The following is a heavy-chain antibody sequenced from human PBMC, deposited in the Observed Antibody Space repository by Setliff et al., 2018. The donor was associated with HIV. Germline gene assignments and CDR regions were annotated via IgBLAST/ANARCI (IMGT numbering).Heavy chain of an antibody. D-gene: IGHD3-10*01. CDR3: ARGGGITMVRRPPTYYYYMDV. V-gene: IGHV1-46*01. CDR2: INPSRGSA. Sequence: ASVKVSCKASGYTFTNYYIHWVRQAPGQGLEWMGVINPSRGSASYPQNFQGRVTMTRDTSTSTVYMELSSLRSEDTAVYYCARGGGITMVRRPPTYYYYMDVWGTGTTVTVSS. CDR1: GYTFTNYY. J-gene: IGHJ6*03.